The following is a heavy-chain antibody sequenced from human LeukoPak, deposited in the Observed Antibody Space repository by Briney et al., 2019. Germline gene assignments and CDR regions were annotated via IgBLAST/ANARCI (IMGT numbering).Heavy chain of an antibody. Sequence: SETLSLTCTVSGGSISSYYWSWIRQPPGKGLEWIGNIYHSGSTYYNPSLKSRVTISVDTSKNQFSLKLSSVTAADTAVYYCARGFVVTWFDPWGQGTLVTVSS. CDR3: ARGFVVTWFDP. CDR2: IYHSGST. J-gene: IGHJ5*02. V-gene: IGHV4-59*12. CDR1: GGSISSYY. D-gene: IGHD2-2*01.